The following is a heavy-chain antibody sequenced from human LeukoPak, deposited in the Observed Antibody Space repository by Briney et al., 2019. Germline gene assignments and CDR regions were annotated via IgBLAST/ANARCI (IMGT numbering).Heavy chain of an antibody. J-gene: IGHJ3*01. D-gene: IGHD6-13*01. CDR1: GFTVSSYG. CDR2: FSATDGSA. CDR3: AKARIASAGTGAFDV. V-gene: IGHV3-23*01. Sequence: PGRSLRLSCAASGFTVSSYGMTWVRQAPGKGLEWVSAFSATDGSAQYAESVKGRFTISRDNSKNSLYLQMNSLRDEDTAVYYCAKARIASAGTGAFDVWGQGTMVTVSS.